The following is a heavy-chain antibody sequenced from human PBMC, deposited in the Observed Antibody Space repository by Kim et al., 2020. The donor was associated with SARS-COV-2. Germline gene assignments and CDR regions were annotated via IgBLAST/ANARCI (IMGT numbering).Heavy chain of an antibody. V-gene: IGHV4-34*01. J-gene: IGHJ4*02. CDR1: GGSFSGYY. D-gene: IGHD3-22*01. CDR2: INHSGST. CDR3: ARRITVAKIVVFPYYFDY. Sequence: SETLSLTCAVYGGSFSGYYWSWIRQPPGKGLEWIGEINHSGSTNYNPSLKSRVTISVDTSKNQFSLKLSSVTAADTAVYYCARRITVAKIVVFPYYFDYWGQGTLVNVSS.